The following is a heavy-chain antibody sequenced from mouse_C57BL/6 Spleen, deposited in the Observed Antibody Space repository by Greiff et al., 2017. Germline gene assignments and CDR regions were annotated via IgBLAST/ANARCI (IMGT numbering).Heavy chain of an antibody. Sequence: VQLQESGAELVKPGASVKISCKASGYAFSSYWMNWVKQRPGKGLEWIGQIYPGDGDTNYNGKFKGKATLTADKSSSTAYMQLSSLTSEDSAVYFCARTRYSNPHWYFDVWGTGTTVTVSS. CDR2: IYPGDGDT. CDR1: GYAFSSYW. CDR3: ARTRYSNPHWYFDV. V-gene: IGHV1-80*01. D-gene: IGHD2-5*01. J-gene: IGHJ1*03.